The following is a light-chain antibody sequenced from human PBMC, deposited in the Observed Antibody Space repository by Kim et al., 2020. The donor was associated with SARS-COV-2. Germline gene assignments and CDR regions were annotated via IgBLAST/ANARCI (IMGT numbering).Light chain of an antibody. CDR3: QQSDSYSRT. V-gene: IGKV1-5*01. Sequence: GDRVTITCRASQSITTWLAWYQQKPGKGPKLLIYDASSLDSGVPSRFSGSGSGTEFTLTISSLQADDFANYYCQQSDSYSRTFRQGTKA. CDR1: QSITTW. CDR2: DAS. J-gene: IGKJ1*01.